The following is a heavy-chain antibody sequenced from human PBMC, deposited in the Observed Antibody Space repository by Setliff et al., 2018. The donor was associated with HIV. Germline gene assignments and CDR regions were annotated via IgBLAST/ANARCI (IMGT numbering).Heavy chain of an antibody. J-gene: IGHJ6*02. CDR1: GGSFSGYY. Sequence: PSETLSLTCAVYGGSFSGYYWSWIRQPPGKGLEGIGEINHSGDTNYNPSLKSRVAISVDTSKNQFSLRLNSVTATDTAVYYCARDPQLVAAKSRRRYYYGLDLWGQGTTVTVSS. D-gene: IGHD2-15*01. CDR3: ARDPQLVAAKSRRRYYYGLDL. CDR2: INHSGDT. V-gene: IGHV4-34*01.